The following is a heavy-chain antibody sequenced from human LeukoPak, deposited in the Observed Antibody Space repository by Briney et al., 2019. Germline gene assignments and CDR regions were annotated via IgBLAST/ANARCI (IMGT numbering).Heavy chain of an antibody. D-gene: IGHD2-2*01. CDR1: GFIFSDHY. CDR2: TRNKANSYTT. J-gene: IGHJ3*02. V-gene: IGHV3-72*01. Sequence: GGSLRLSCAAYGFIFSDHYMDWVRQAPGKGLEWVGRTRNKANSYTTEYAASVKGRFTISRDDSKNSLYLQMNSLKTEDTAVYFCARVACSSTTCYQRAFDIWGQGTMVTVSS. CDR3: ARVACSSTTCYQRAFDI.